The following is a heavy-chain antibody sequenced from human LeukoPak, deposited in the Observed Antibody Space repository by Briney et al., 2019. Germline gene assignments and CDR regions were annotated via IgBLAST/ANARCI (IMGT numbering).Heavy chain of an antibody. CDR3: ATGVSVFGVPAATGILDY. J-gene: IGHJ4*02. D-gene: IGHD2-2*01. V-gene: IGHV1-24*01. CDR1: GYTLTELS. Sequence: ASVKVSCKVSGYTLTELSMHWVRQAPGKGLEWMGGFDPEDGETIYAQKFQGRVTMTEDTSTDTAYMELSSLRSEDTAVYYCATGVSVFGVPAATGILDYWGQGTLVTVS. CDR2: FDPEDGET.